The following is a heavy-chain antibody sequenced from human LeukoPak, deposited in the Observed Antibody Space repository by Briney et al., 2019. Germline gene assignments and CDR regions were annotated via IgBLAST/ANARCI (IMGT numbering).Heavy chain of an antibody. J-gene: IGHJ4*02. D-gene: IGHD6-13*01. CDR1: GFTFSDYG. CDR2: IRYDENTK. Sequence: GGSLRLSCVASGFTFSDYGMHWVRQAPGKGLEWVAFIRYDENTKYYADSVKGRFTISRDNSKNTLYLQMNSLRAEDTAVYYCAPASGSSSWYYVPLYYFDYWGQGTLVTVSS. V-gene: IGHV3-30*02. CDR3: APASGSSSWYYVPLYYFDY.